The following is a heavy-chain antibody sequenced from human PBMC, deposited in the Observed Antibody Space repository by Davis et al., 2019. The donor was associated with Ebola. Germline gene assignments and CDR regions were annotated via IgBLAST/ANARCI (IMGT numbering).Heavy chain of an antibody. Sequence: AASVKVSCKASGYTFTSYGISWVRQAPGKGLEWMGSFDPEDDETLYAQKFQGRVIMTEDTSTDTAYMELSRLRSEDTAIYFCETTRRWATIRIDFWGQGTLVTVSS. J-gene: IGHJ4*02. CDR1: GYTFTSYG. CDR3: ETTRRWATIRIDF. CDR2: FDPEDDET. D-gene: IGHD5-12*01. V-gene: IGHV1-24*01.